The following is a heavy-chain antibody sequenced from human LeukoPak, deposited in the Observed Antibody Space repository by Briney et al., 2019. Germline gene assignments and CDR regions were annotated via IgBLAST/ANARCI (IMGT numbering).Heavy chain of an antibody. CDR1: GFTFSSYS. Sequence: GSLRLSCAASGFTFSSYSMNWVRQAPGKGLEWVSSISSSSSYIYYADSVKGRFTISRDNAKNSLYLQMNSLRAEDTAVYYCARDSYYDILTGYTRDAFDIWGQGTMVTVSS. CDR2: ISSSSSYI. V-gene: IGHV3-21*01. D-gene: IGHD3-9*01. CDR3: ARDSYYDILTGYTRDAFDI. J-gene: IGHJ3*02.